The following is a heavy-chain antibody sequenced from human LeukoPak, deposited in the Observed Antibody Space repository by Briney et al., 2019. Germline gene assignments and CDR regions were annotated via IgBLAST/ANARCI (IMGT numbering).Heavy chain of an antibody. D-gene: IGHD3-10*01. CDR1: GGSISTYY. Sequence: SETLSLTCTVSGGSISTYYWGWIRQPPGKGLEWIGSIFYTGNTYYNPSLKSRVTISVDTSKNQFSLKLSSVTAADTAVYYCARHLVTYGSGNYAYLDVWGRGTTVTISS. CDR2: IFYTGNT. V-gene: IGHV4-39*01. CDR3: ARHLVTYGSGNYAYLDV. J-gene: IGHJ6*03.